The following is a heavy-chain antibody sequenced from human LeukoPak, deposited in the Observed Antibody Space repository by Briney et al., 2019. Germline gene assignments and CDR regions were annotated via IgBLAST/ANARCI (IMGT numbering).Heavy chain of an antibody. CDR1: GFTFSSYA. D-gene: IGHD1-26*01. Sequence: GGSLRRSCAASGFTFSSYAMSWVRKAPGKGLEWVSAISGSGGSTYYADSVKGRFTISRDNSKNTLYLQMNSLRAEDTAVNYCAKRGASGSFTHYYYYYMDVWGKGTTVTVSS. CDR2: ISGSGGST. CDR3: AKRGASGSFTHYYYYYMDV. V-gene: IGHV3-23*01. J-gene: IGHJ6*03.